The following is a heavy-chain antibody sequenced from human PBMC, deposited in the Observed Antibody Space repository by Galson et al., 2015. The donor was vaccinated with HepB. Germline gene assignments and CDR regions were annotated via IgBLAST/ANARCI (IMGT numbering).Heavy chain of an antibody. CDR1: GFSFSSHS. CDR3: AKATLDGVVVVVATSDYFYHGMDV. J-gene: IGHJ6*02. Sequence: SLRLSCAASGFSFSSHSMNWVRQAPGKGLEWVSSISSSSSYINYADSVKGRFTISRDNFQNTLYLQMNSLRVEDTAVYYCAKATLDGVVVVVATSDYFYHGMDVWGQGTTATVS. D-gene: IGHD2-15*01. CDR2: ISSSSSYI. V-gene: IGHV3-21*04.